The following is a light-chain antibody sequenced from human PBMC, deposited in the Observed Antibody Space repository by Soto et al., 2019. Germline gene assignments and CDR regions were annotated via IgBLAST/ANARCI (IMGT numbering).Light chain of an antibody. CDR2: AAS. Sequence: DIQMTQSPSSLSASVGDRVTITCRASQGISNYLAWYQQKPGKVPKLLIYAASTLQSGVPSRFSGSGSVTDFTLNISSLPTEDVDPYYCQKYNSAPRTFGQGTKVEIK. CDR3: QKYNSAPRT. CDR1: QGISNY. J-gene: IGKJ1*01. V-gene: IGKV1-27*01.